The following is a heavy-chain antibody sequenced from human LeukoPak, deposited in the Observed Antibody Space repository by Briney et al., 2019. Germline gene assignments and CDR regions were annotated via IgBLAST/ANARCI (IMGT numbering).Heavy chain of an antibody. V-gene: IGHV4-34*01. CDR1: GGSFSGYY. J-gene: IGHJ4*02. D-gene: IGHD3-9*01. CDR3: ARGRGTEEEYYDILTNYSNFDY. Sequence: SEIRSLTCAVYGGSFSGYYWSWIRQPPGKGLEWIGEINHSGSTNYNPSLKSRVTISVDTSKHQFSLKLSSVTAADTAVYYCARGRGTEEEYYDILTNYSNFDYWGQRTVDAVCS. CDR2: INHSGST.